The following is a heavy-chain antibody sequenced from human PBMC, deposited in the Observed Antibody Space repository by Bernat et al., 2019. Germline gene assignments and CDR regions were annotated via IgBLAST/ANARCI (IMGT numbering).Heavy chain of an antibody. CDR2: ISYDGSNK. J-gene: IGHJ4*02. D-gene: IGHD6-13*01. V-gene: IGHV3-30-3*01. CDR1: GFTFSSYA. CDR3: ARDSFTEAAAGIFWASY. Sequence: QVQLVESGGGVVQPGRSLRLSCAASGFTFSSYAMHWVRQAPGKGLEWVAVISYDGSNKYYADSVKGRFTISRGNSKNTLYLQMNSLRAEDTAVYYCARDSFTEAAAGIFWASYWGQGTLVTVSS.